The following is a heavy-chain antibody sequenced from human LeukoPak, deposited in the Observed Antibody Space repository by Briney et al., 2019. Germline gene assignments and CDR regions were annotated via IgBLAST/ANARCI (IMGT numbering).Heavy chain of an antibody. Sequence: ASVKVSCKTSGYTFNLKYIHWVRQAPGQGLEWMGWLNPDSGFTKNAQKFQGRVTLTRDTSIDTAYMGLSSLRSDDTAVYYCATDRHTSGWTPFQHWGQGTLVTVSS. CDR2: LNPDSGFT. CDR1: GYTFNLKY. D-gene: IGHD6-19*01. V-gene: IGHV1-2*02. J-gene: IGHJ1*01. CDR3: ATDRHTSGWTPFQH.